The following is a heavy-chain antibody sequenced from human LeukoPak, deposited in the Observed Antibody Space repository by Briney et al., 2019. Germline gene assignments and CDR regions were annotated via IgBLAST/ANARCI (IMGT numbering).Heavy chain of an antibody. Sequence: GGSLRLSCAASGFTISVYAMIWVRQAPGKGLEWVSAIRASGGGTYYADSVKGRFTISRDNSKNTLFLQMNSLRAEDTATYYCARDPNGDYLGAFDFWGQGTMVTVSS. J-gene: IGHJ3*01. CDR1: GFTISVYA. CDR3: ARDPNGDYLGAFDF. V-gene: IGHV3-23*01. D-gene: IGHD4-17*01. CDR2: IRASGGGT.